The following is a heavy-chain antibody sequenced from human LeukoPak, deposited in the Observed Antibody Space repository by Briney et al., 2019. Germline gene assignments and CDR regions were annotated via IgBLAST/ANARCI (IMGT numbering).Heavy chain of an antibody. J-gene: IGHJ4*02. CDR3: AKDRPGAMLYFDC. CDR2: ISSDGGNK. V-gene: IGHV3-30*04. CDR1: GFTFSTYG. D-gene: IGHD1-26*01. Sequence: PGRSLRLSCAASGFTFSTYGVHWVRQAPGKGLEWVAVISSDGGNKYYADSVRGRFTISRDNSKNALYLQINNLGAEDTAVYYCAKDRPGAMLYFDCWGQGTLVTVSS.